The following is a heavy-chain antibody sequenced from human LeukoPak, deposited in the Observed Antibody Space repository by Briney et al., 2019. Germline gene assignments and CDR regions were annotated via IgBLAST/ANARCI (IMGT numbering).Heavy chain of an antibody. CDR2: ISSSSSYI. V-gene: IGHV3-21*01. CDR1: GFTFSSYW. D-gene: IGHD1-26*01. J-gene: IGHJ4*02. Sequence: GGSLRLSCAASGFTFSSYWMSWVRQAPGKGLEWVSSISSSSSYIYYADSVKGRFTISRDNAKNSLYLQMNSLRAEDTAVYYCARGGQRVGGPPGFGSYYFEYCGGGTLVAVS. CDR3: ARGGQRVGGPPGFGSYYFEY.